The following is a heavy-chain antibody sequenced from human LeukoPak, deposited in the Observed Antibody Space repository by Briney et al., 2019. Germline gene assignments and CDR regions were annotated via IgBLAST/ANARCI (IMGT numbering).Heavy chain of an antibody. D-gene: IGHD6-19*01. J-gene: IGHJ4*02. CDR2: ISAYNGNT. Sequence: ASVKVSCKASGYTFTSYGISWVRQAPGQGLEWMGWISAYNGNTNYAQKLQGRVTMTTDTSTSTAYMELRSLRSDDTAVYYCARDGPHSSGWYSRSAGDYWGQGTLVTVSS. V-gene: IGHV1-18*01. CDR3: ARDGPHSSGWYSRSAGDY. CDR1: GYTFTSYG.